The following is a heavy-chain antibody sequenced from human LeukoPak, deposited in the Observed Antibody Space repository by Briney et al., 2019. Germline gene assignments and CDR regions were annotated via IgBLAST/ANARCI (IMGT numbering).Heavy chain of an antibody. V-gene: IGHV1-18*01. J-gene: IGHJ6*03. D-gene: IGHD3-3*01. CDR3: ARDGRFLEWLEEVVRGYYMDV. CDR1: GYSFMRYG. Sequence: ASVKVSCKSSGYSFMRYGISWLRQAPGQGFEWMGWISPDKSDTHYAQKFQGRVTLTRDTSTSTVYMELSSLRSEDTAVYYCARDGRFLEWLEEVVRGYYMDVWGKGTTVTVSS. CDR2: ISPDKSDT.